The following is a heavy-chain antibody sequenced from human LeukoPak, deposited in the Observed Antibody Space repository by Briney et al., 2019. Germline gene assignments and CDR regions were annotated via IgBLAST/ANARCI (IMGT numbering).Heavy chain of an antibody. Sequence: PSETLSLTCNVSGGSISSNNYYWGWIRQSPGKGLEWIGYIYYRGSTDYNPSLKSRVTISVDTSKNQLSLKLSSVTAADTAVYYCARDRHWTNDWVFDYWGQGTLVTVSS. CDR2: IYYRGST. V-gene: IGHV4-61*01. D-gene: IGHD1/OR15-1a*01. J-gene: IGHJ4*02. CDR1: GGSISSNNYY. CDR3: ARDRHWTNDWVFDY.